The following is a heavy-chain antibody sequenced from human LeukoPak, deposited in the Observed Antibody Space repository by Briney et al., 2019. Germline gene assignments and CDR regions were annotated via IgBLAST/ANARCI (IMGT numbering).Heavy chain of an antibody. CDR2: IYYSGST. CDR1: GGSVSSGSYC. D-gene: IGHD3-3*01. Sequence: SETLSLTCNVSGGSVSSGSYCWSWIRQPPGKGLEWIGYIYYSGSTNYNPSLKSRVTISVDTSKNQFSLKLSSVTAADTAVYYCAMSGDFWSGYPNYYYGMDVWGQGTTVTVSS. CDR3: AMSGDFWSGYPNYYYGMDV. V-gene: IGHV4-61*01. J-gene: IGHJ6*02.